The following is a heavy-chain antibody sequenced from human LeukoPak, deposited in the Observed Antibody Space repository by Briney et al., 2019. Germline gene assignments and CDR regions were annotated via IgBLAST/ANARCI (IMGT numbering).Heavy chain of an antibody. CDR3: ARVFDSGSQAYFYYMDV. CDR1: GGSISSYY. Sequence: SETLSLTCTVSGGSISSYYWSWIRQPPGKGLEWIGYIYSSGSTNYNPSFKSRVTMSVDTSKNQFSLKVSSVTAADTAVYYCARVFDSGSQAYFYYMDVWGKGTTVTISS. D-gene: IGHD3-10*01. CDR2: IYSSGST. J-gene: IGHJ6*03. V-gene: IGHV4-59*01.